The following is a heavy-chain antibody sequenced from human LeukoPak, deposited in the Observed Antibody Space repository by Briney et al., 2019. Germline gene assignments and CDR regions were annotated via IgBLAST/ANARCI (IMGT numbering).Heavy chain of an antibody. CDR3: ARQVVPERWYWFDP. V-gene: IGHV3-11*01. D-gene: IGHD2-2*01. Sequence: PGGSLRLSCAASGFTFSDYYMSWIRQAPGKGLEWVSYISSSGSTIYYADSVKGRFTISRDNSKNTLYLQMNSLRAEDTAVYYCARQVVPERWYWFDPWGQGTLVTVSS. CDR1: GFTFSDYY. CDR2: ISSSGSTI. J-gene: IGHJ5*02.